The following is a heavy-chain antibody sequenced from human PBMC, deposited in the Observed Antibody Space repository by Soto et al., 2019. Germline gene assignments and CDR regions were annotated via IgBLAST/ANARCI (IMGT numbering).Heavy chain of an antibody. CDR1: GFTFSSYS. D-gene: IGHD3-10*01. V-gene: IGHV3-21*01. Sequence: GSLRLSCAASGFTFSSYSMNWVRQAPGKGLEWVSSISSSSSYIYYADSVKGRFTISRDNAKNSLYLQMNSLRAEDTAVYYCARDPHLPFRITMVRGVIGFDYWGQGTLVTVSS. CDR2: ISSSSSYI. J-gene: IGHJ4*02. CDR3: ARDPHLPFRITMVRGVIGFDY.